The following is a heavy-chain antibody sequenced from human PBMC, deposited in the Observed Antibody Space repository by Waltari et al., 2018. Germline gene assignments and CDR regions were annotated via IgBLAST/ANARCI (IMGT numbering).Heavy chain of an antibody. J-gene: IGHJ3*01. D-gene: IGHD5-12*01. Sequence: QLRLQESGPGLVKPSETLSLTCSVPGDSLTSSGFYWGWIRQPPGKGLEWIGNIYSSGLSFSLPTLHSRVHISRDSSKKRVSLNLNSVTAADTAVYFCARGYVDKSLAALDVWGQGTLVIVSS. CDR2: IYSSGLS. CDR3: ARGYVDKSLAALDV. CDR1: GDSLTSSGFY. V-gene: IGHV4-39*07.